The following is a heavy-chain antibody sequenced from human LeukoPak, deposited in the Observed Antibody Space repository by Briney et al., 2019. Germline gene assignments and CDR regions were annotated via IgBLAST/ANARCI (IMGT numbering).Heavy chain of an antibody. CDR3: ASHYYGSGSYDH. CDR1: GGTFSSYA. Sequence: GSSVKVSCKASGGTFSSYAISWVRQAPGQGLEWMGGIIPIFGTANYAQKFQGRATITADESTSTAYMELSSLRSEDTAVYYCASHYYGSGSYDHWGQGTLVTVSS. J-gene: IGHJ4*02. D-gene: IGHD3-10*01. V-gene: IGHV1-69*01. CDR2: IIPIFGTA.